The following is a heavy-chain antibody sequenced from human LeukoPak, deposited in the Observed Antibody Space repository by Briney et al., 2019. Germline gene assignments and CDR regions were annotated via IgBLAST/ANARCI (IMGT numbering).Heavy chain of an antibody. CDR3: ARDDGVADFDY. Sequence: ASVKVSCKASGYTCISYGISWVRQATGQGLEWMGWISTFDGDTNYAQKFRGRVTMTTDPFTITAHMDLRSLRSDDTAVYYCARDDGVADFDYWGQGTLVTVSS. CDR2: ISTFDGDT. J-gene: IGHJ4*02. CDR1: GYTCISYG. D-gene: IGHD3-3*01. V-gene: IGHV1-18*01.